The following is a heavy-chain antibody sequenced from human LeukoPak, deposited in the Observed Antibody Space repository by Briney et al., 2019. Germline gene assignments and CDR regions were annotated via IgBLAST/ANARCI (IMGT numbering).Heavy chain of an antibody. CDR3: ARGRYGSGASDHDY. CDR1: GFTFSSYA. J-gene: IGHJ4*02. Sequence: PGGSLRLSCAASGFTFSSYAMSWVRQAPGKGLEWVSSISSSSSYIYYADSVKGRFTISRDNAKNSLYLQMNSLRAEDTAVYYCARGRYGSGASDHDYWGQGTLVTVSS. V-gene: IGHV3-21*01. CDR2: ISSSSSYI. D-gene: IGHD3-10*01.